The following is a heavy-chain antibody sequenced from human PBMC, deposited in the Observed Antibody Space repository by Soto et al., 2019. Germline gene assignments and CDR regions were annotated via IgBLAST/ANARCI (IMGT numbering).Heavy chain of an antibody. D-gene: IGHD4-17*01. CDR1: GGSVSSDSYY. CDR3: ARSPDSGDYVDS. V-gene: IGHV4-61*01. CDR2: IYFSGTT. J-gene: IGHJ4*02. Sequence: QVQLQESGPRLVQPSETLSLTCSVSGGSVSSDSYYWSWIRQPTGAGLEWIGYIYFSGTTNYNPSLESRVTILVDSSKNQFSLKLSSVTAADAAVYYCARSPDSGDYVDSGSQGTLVAVSS.